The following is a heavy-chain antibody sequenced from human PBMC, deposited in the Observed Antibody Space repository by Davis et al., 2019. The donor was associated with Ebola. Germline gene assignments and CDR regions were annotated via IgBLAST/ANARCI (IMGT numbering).Heavy chain of an antibody. J-gene: IGHJ4*02. D-gene: IGHD3-10*01. V-gene: IGHV4-39*07. CDR2: IYYSGST. CDR3: ARGMYGSGSYPWLVFDY. CDR1: GGSISSHY. Sequence: PSETLSLTCTVSGGSISSHYWGWIRQPPGKGLEWIGSIYYSGSTYYNPSLKSRVTISVDTSKNQFSLKLSSVTAADTAVYYCARGMYGSGSYPWLVFDYWGQGTLVTVSS.